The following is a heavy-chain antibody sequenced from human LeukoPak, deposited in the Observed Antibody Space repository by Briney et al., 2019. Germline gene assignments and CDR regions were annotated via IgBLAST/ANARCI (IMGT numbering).Heavy chain of an antibody. Sequence: SETLSLTCTVSGGSISSYYWSWIRQPAGKGLEWIGRIYTSGSTNYTLSLKSRVTMSVDTSKNQFSLKLSSVTAADTAVYYCARSIAVAGDYYFDYWGQGTLVTVSS. CDR3: ARSIAVAGDYYFDY. J-gene: IGHJ4*02. V-gene: IGHV4-4*07. D-gene: IGHD6-19*01. CDR1: GGSISSYY. CDR2: IYTSGST.